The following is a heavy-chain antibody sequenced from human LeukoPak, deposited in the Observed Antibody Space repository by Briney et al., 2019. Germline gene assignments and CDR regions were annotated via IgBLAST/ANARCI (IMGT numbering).Heavy chain of an antibody. CDR1: GYSFTGYY. V-gene: IGHV1-2*02. J-gene: IGHJ6*02. Sequence: ASVKVSCKASGYSFTGYYMHWVRQAPGQGLEWMGWINPNSGGTDYEQKFQGRVTMTRDTSISTAYLELGRLRSDDTAVYYCARRSRRDQLWHGMDVWGQGTTVTVSS. CDR2: INPNSGGT. D-gene: IGHD5-18*01. CDR3: ARRSRRDQLWHGMDV.